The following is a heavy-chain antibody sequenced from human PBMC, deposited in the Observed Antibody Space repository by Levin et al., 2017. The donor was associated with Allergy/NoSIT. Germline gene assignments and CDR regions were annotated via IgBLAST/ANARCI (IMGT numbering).Heavy chain of an antibody. CDR2: IYWNDDK. J-gene: IGHJ4*02. Sequence: SGPTLVKPTQTLTLTCTFSGFSLSTSGVGVGWIRQPPGKALEWLTLIYWNDDKRYSPSLKSRLTITKDTSKNQVVLTMTNMDPVDTATYYCAHSDSSGYDMYYFDYWGQGTLVTVSS. V-gene: IGHV2-5*01. D-gene: IGHD3-22*01. CDR1: GFSLSTSGVG. CDR3: AHSDSSGYDMYYFDY.